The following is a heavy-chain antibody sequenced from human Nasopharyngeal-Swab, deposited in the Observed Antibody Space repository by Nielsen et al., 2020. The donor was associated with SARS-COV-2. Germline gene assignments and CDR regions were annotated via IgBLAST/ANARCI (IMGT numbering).Heavy chain of an antibody. CDR3: ARDLTGTGYYGMDV. V-gene: IGHV3-30-3*01. CDR1: GFTFSSYA. Sequence: GESLKISCAASGFTFSSYAMHWVRQAPGKGLEWVAVISYDGSNKYYADSVKGRFTISRDNSKNTLYLQMNSLRAEDTAVYYCARDLTGTGYYGMDVWGRGTTVTVSS. D-gene: IGHD1-7*01. J-gene: IGHJ6*02. CDR2: ISYDGSNK.